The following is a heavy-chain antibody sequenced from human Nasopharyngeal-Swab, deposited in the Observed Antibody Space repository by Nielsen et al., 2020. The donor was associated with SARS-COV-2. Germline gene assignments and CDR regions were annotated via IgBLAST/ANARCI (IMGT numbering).Heavy chain of an antibody. Sequence: GSLRLSCTVSGVSITSQYLSWIRQPPGKGLEWIGYISHNSGTSYNPSLKGRVTMFMDTSKNQFSLRLRSVTAADTAVYYCAKEGATGWFDPWGQGTLVTVSS. CDR3: AKEGATGWFDP. J-gene: IGHJ5*02. CDR1: GVSITSQY. CDR2: ISHNSGT. V-gene: IGHV4-59*11.